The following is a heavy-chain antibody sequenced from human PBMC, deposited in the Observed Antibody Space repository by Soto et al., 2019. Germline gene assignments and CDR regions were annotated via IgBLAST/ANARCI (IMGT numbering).Heavy chain of an antibody. CDR1: GDSVSSNSAA. D-gene: IGHD3-9*01. V-gene: IGHV6-1*01. CDR2: TYYRSKWYN. J-gene: IGHJ6*02. CDR3: ARDLRGYDILTVYLRPDYGMDV. Sequence: SQTLSLTCAISGDSVSSNSAAWNWIRQSPSRGLEWLGRTYYRSKWYNDYAVSVKSRITINPDTSKNQFSLQLNSVTPEDTAVYYCARDLRGYDILTVYLRPDYGMDVWGQGTTVTVSS.